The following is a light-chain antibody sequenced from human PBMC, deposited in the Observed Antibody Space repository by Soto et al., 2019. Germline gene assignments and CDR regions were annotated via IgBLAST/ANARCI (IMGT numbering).Light chain of an antibody. CDR3: PQRTDWYT. Sequence: EIVLTQSPATLSLSPGERATLSCRASQSVSSYLAWYQQKPGQAPRLLIYDASNRATGIPARFSGSGSGTDFTLTISSLQPEDSAVYSCPQRTDWYTFGQGTNLEIK. J-gene: IGKJ2*01. V-gene: IGKV3-11*01. CDR1: QSVSSY. CDR2: DAS.